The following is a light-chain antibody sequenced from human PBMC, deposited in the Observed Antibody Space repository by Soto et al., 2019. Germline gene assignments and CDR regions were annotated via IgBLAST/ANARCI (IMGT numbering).Light chain of an antibody. CDR3: QQNYNTLIT. V-gene: IGKV1-6*01. Sequence: AIQMTQSPSSLSASVGDRVTITCRASQGIRNDLGWYQQEPGKAPKLLIYAASSLQRGVPSRFSGSGSGTDFTLTISSLQPEDFTTYYCQQNYNTLITFGQGTRLAIK. CDR2: AAS. CDR1: QGIRND. J-gene: IGKJ5*01.